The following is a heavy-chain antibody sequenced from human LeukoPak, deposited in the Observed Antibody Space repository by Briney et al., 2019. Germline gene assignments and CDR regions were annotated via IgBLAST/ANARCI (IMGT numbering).Heavy chain of an antibody. D-gene: IGHD1-14*01. CDR2: IYHSEST. V-gene: IGHV4-30-2*01. CDR1: GGSISSGGYY. Sequence: SETLSLTCTVSGGSISSGGYYWSWIRQPPGKGLEWIGYIYHSESTYYNPSLKSRVTISVDRSKNQFSLKLSSVTAADTAVYYCASTKNPTSYYYYMDVWGKGTTVTVSS. CDR3: ASTKNPTSYYYYMDV. J-gene: IGHJ6*03.